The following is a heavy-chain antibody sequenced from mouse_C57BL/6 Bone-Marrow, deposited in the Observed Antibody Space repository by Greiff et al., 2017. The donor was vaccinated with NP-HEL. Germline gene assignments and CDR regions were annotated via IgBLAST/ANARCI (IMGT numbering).Heavy chain of an antibody. CDR2: INPSSGYT. CDR3: ARPDLHYFDY. CDR1: GYTFTSYT. Sequence: VQVVESGAELARPGASVKMSCKASGYTFTSYTMHWVKQTPGQGLEWIGYINPSSGYTKYNQKFKDKATLTADKSSSTAYMQLSSLTSEDSAVYYCARPDLHYFDYWGQGTTLTVSS. V-gene: IGHV1-4*01. J-gene: IGHJ2*01.